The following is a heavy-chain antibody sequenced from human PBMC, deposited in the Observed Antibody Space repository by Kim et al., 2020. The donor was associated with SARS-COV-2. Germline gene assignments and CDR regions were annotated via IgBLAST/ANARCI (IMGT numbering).Heavy chain of an antibody. Sequence: SETLSLTCAVYGGSFSGYYWSWIRQPPGKGLEWIGEINHSGSTNYNPSLKSRVTISVDTSKNQFSLKLSSVTAADTAVYYCARVIGGYSGYVDNPRFVARYFDLWGRGTLVTVSS. CDR2: INHSGST. V-gene: IGHV4-34*01. CDR3: ARVIGGYSGYVDNPRFVARYFDL. D-gene: IGHD5-12*01. J-gene: IGHJ2*01. CDR1: GGSFSGYY.